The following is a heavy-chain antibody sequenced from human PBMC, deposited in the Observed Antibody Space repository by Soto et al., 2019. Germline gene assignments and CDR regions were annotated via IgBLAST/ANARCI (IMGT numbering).Heavy chain of an antibody. Sequence: ASVKVSCKASGYTFTSYYIHWVRQAPGQGLEWMGIFNPTGDTASYAQKLQGGVTMTRDTSTGTAYMELGSLRSEDTAVYYCARGRRIEDTGIGYYYYHAMDVWGQGTTVTVSS. V-gene: IGHV1-46*01. D-gene: IGHD2-8*02. CDR2: FNPTGDTA. J-gene: IGHJ6*02. CDR1: GYTFTSYY. CDR3: ARGRRIEDTGIGYYYYHAMDV.